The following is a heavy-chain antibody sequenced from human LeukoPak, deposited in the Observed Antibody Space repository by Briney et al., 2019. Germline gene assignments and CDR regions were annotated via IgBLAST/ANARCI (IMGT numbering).Heavy chain of an antibody. CDR1: GFSFRSYG. Sequence: PGGSLRLSCAASGFSFRSYGVHWVRQAPGKGLGWVAFIRYDGSNTYYADSVKGRFTISRDNSKNTLYLQMNSLRAEDTAVYYCASQGVPAALDYGGQGTLVTVSS. J-gene: IGHJ4*02. CDR3: ASQGVPAALDY. V-gene: IGHV3-30*02. D-gene: IGHD2-15*01. CDR2: IRYDGSNT.